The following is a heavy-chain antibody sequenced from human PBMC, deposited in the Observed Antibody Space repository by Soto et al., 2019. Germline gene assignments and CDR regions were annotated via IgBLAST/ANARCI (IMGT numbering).Heavy chain of an antibody. V-gene: IGHV4-39*01. J-gene: IGHJ5*02. Sequence: QLQLQESGPGLVKPSETLSLTCTVSGGSISSSTYYWGWIRQPPGKGLEWIGTIYYSGSTYYSPSLKSRGTISVDTSKNQSSLKLSSVTAADTAVYYCASSGWFDPWGQGTLVTVSS. CDR3: ASSGWFDP. CDR2: IYYSGST. CDR1: GGSISSSTYY.